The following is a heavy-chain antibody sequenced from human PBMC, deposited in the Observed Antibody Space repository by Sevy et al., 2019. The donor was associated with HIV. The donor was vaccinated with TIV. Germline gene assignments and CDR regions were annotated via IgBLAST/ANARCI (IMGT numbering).Heavy chain of an antibody. D-gene: IGHD6-19*01. CDR3: ARDSLNGGWYGRFDY. V-gene: IGHV3-48*03. CDR2: ISSRGSTI. CDR1: GFTFSSYE. Sequence: GGYLRLSCAASGFTFSSYEMNWVRQARGKGLECVTYISSRGSTIYYADCVKGRFTISRDNAKNSLYLQMNSLRAEDTAVYYCARDSLNGGWYGRFDYWGQGTLVTVSS. J-gene: IGHJ4*02.